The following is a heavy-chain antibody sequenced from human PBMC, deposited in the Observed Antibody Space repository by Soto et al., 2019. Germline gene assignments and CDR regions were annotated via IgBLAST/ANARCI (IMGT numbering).Heavy chain of an antibody. CDR2: MSSSSSTI. D-gene: IGHD5-18*01. J-gene: IGHJ4*02. Sequence: EVQLVESGGGLVQPGGSLRLSCAASGFTFSSYSMNWVRQAPGKGLEWVSYMSSSSSTIYFADSVKGRFTISRDNAKNSLYLQMNSLRAEDTAVYYCARDSGSSYGPFDYWGQGTLVTVSS. CDR3: ARDSGSSYGPFDY. CDR1: GFTFSSYS. V-gene: IGHV3-48*01.